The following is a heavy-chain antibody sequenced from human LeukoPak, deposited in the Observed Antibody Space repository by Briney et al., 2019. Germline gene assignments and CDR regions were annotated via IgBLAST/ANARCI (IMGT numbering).Heavy chain of an antibody. J-gene: IGHJ4*02. V-gene: IGHV3-48*01. CDR1: GFTFSTYS. CDR2: ITSSSSTI. D-gene: IGHD3-3*01. CDR3: ASEYDFWSGQVDY. Sequence: GGSLRLSCAASGFTFSTYSMDWVRQAPGKGLEWVSHITSSSSTIYYADSVKGRFTISRDNAKNTLYLQMDSLRAEDTAVYYCASEYDFWSGQVDYWGQGTLVTVSS.